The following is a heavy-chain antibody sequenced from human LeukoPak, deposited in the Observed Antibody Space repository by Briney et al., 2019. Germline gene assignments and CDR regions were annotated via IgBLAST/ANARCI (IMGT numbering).Heavy chain of an antibody. Sequence: GESLKISCKGSGYSFTSYWIGWVRQMPGKGLEWMGIIYPGDSDTRYSPSFQGQVTISADKPISTAYLQWSSLKASDTAMYYCARNALRFLEWYPFDYWGQGTLVTVSS. V-gene: IGHV5-51*04. CDR1: GYSFTSYW. D-gene: IGHD3-3*01. J-gene: IGHJ4*02. CDR3: ARNALRFLEWYPFDY. CDR2: IYPGDSDT.